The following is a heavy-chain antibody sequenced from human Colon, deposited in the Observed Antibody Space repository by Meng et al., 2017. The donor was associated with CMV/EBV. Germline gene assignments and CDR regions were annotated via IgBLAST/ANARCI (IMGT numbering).Heavy chain of an antibody. D-gene: IGHD3-22*01. CDR1: GGSIRRSLYY. J-gene: IGHJ6*02. V-gene: IGHV4-39*07. CDR2: IDYAGSS. CDR3: VRDPQRPDYYDSLVYGMDV. Sequence: SETLSLTCTVSGGSIRRSLYYWGWVRQPPGRGLEWIGNIDYAGSSSYHSSLESRVTMSVDTSRNQFSLNLRSVTAADTAVYYCVRDPQRPDYYDSLVYGMDVWGQGTTVTVSS.